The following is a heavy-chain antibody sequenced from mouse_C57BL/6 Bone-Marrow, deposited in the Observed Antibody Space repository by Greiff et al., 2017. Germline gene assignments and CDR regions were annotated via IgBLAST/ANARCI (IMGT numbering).Heavy chain of an antibody. CDR3: ARGGGRSSYFDY. CDR2: INPYNGGT. V-gene: IGHV1-19*01. D-gene: IGHD1-1*01. Sequence: VQLQQSGPVLVKPGASVKMSCKASGYTFTDYYMNWVKQSHGKSLEWIGVINPYNGGTSYNQKFKGKATLTVDKSSSTAYMELNSLTSEDAAVYYCARGGGRSSYFDYWGQGTTLTVSS. J-gene: IGHJ2*01. CDR1: GYTFTDYY.